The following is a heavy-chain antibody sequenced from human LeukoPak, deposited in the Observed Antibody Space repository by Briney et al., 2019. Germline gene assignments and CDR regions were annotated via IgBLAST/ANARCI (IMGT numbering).Heavy chain of an antibody. V-gene: IGHV3-7*01. CDR2: INQDESVK. D-gene: IGHD6-19*01. CDR1: GFTFTNYW. CDR3: ARDRKEQWLVSYYYYYGMDV. Sequence: PGGSLRLSCAASGFTFTNYWMTWVRQAPGKGLEFVANINQDESVKNYVDSVKGRFTISRDNAENSLYLQMNSLRAEDTAVYYCARDRKEQWLVSYYYYYGMDVWGQGTTVTVSS. J-gene: IGHJ6*02.